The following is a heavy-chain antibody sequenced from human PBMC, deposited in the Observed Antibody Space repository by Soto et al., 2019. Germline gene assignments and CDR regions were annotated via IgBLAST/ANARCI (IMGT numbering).Heavy chain of an antibody. V-gene: IGHV3-74*01. CDR1: GFTFSSYW. D-gene: IGHD2-21*02. J-gene: IGHJ4*02. Sequence: EVQLVESGGDLVQPGGSLRLSCEASGFTFSSYWMHWVRQAPGKGPVWVSRINSDESSKTYADSVKGRFTISRDSAKNTLYLQMNSLRAEDTAVYYCARAGGGNSNFDYWGQGTLVTVSS. CDR3: ARAGGGNSNFDY. CDR2: INSDESSK.